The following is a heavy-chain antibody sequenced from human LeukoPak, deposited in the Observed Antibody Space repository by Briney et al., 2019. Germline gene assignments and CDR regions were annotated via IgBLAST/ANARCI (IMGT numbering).Heavy chain of an antibody. V-gene: IGHV4-59*08. J-gene: IGHJ3*02. Sequence: SETLSLTCTVSGGSISSYYWSWIRQPPGKGLEWIGYIYYSGSTNYNPSLKSRVTISVDTSKNQFSLKLSSVTAADTAVYYCASHSEAYHCGGDCLSGAFDIWGQGTMVTVSS. D-gene: IGHD2-21*02. CDR2: IYYSGST. CDR1: GGSISSYY. CDR3: ASHSEAYHCGGDCLSGAFDI.